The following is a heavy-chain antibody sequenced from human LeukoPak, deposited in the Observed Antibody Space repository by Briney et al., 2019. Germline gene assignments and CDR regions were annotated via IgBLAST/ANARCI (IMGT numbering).Heavy chain of an antibody. D-gene: IGHD5-12*01. CDR3: ARHRRGYSGGGYYQRSFDY. Sequence: SETLSLTRTVSGGSISSSSYYWGWIRQPPGKGLEWIGSIYYSGSTYYNPSLKSRVTISVDTSKNQFSPKLSSVTAADTAVYYCARHRRGYSGGGYYQRSFDYWGQGTLVTVSS. V-gene: IGHV4-39*01. J-gene: IGHJ4*02. CDR2: IYYSGST. CDR1: GGSISSSSYY.